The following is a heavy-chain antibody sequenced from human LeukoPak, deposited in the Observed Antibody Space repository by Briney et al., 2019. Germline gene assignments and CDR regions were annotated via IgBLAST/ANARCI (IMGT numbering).Heavy chain of an antibody. D-gene: IGHD2-15*01. Sequence: ASVKVSCKASGYTFTSYAMNWVRQAPGQGLEWMGWINTNTGNPTYAQGFTGRFVFSLDTSVSTAYLQISSLKAEDTAVYYCARDRCSGGSCYVPVQGGYYFDYWGQGTLVTVSS. J-gene: IGHJ4*02. CDR1: GYTFTSYA. V-gene: IGHV7-4-1*02. CDR3: ARDRCSGGSCYVPVQGGYYFDY. CDR2: INTNTGNP.